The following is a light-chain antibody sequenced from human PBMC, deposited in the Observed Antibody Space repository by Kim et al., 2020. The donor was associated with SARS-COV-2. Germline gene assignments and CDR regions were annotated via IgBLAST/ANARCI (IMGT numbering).Light chain of an antibody. V-gene: IGKV1-5*03. CDR2: KAS. CDR3: QHYNSYSLT. Sequence: ASGGDRVTSTCRASHGISNRLAWYQQKLGKAPKLLIYKASTLESGVPSRFSGRGSGTEFTLTINSLQPDDFATYYYQHYNSYSLTFGGGTKVDIK. J-gene: IGKJ4*01. CDR1: HGISNR.